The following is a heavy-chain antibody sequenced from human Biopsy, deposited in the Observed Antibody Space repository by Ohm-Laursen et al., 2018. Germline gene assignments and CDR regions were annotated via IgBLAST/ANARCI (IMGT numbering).Heavy chain of an antibody. D-gene: IGHD6-13*01. Sequence: PTQTLTLTCSFSGFSLSARGMCVSWIRQAPGKALEWLARVDWDDYKDYSASLQTKLSISKDTSNDHVVLTVNNVDPADTATYYCARTPILIVSAGLVYRHRRHLQGMDVWGQWIAVTVS. CDR1: GFSLSARGMC. CDR2: VDWDDYK. V-gene: IGHV2-70*11. J-gene: IGHJ6*02. CDR3: ARTPILIVSAGLVYRHRRHLQGMDV.